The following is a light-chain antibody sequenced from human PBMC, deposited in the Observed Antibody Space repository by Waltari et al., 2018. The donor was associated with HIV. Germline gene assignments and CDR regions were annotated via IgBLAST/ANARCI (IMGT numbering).Light chain of an antibody. CDR2: RDD. V-gene: IGLV1-47*01. Sequence: QSVVTQPPSASGTPGQRVVISCSVSNSYIGSNSVNWYQQVPGAAPKILIDRDDQRCSGVPDRFSGSKSATSAALAISELRSEDEADYYCAVWNDSLRGGVFGGGTKLTVL. CDR1: NSYIGSNS. CDR3: AVWNDSLRGGV. J-gene: IGLJ3*02.